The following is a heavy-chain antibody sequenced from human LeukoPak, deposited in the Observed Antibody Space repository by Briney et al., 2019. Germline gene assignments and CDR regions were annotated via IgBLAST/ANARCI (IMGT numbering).Heavy chain of an antibody. CDR3: ATHRWGDAFDI. J-gene: IGHJ3*02. CDR2: IKQDGSEK. V-gene: IGHV3-7*01. D-gene: IGHD7-27*01. Sequence: ETLSLTCTVSGGSISSSSYYWGWIRQAPGKGLEWVANIKQDGSEKYYVDSVKGRFTISRDNAKNSPYLQMNSLRAEDTAVYYCATHRWGDAFDIWGQGTMVTVSS. CDR1: GGSISSSSYY.